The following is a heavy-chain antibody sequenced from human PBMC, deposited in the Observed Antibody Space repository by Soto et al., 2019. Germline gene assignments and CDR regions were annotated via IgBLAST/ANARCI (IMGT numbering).Heavy chain of an antibody. CDR3: ARRGSSSSGPLDY. D-gene: IGHD6-6*01. CDR1: GFTFSSYG. V-gene: IGHV3-33*01. J-gene: IGHJ4*02. CDR2: IWYDGSNK. Sequence: GGSLRLSCAASGFTFSSYGMHWVRQAPGKGLEWVAVIWYDGSNKYYADSVKGRFTISRDNSKNTLYLQMNSLRAEDTAVYYRARRGSSSSGPLDYWGQGTLVTVSS.